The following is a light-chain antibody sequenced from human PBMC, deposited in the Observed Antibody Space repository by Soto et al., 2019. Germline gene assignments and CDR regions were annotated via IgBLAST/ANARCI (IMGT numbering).Light chain of an antibody. V-gene: IGKV3-20*01. J-gene: IGKJ1*01. CDR3: QQYGSSPTWT. CDR1: QSVSSSY. Sequence: VLTQSPGTLSLSPGERATLSCRASQSVSSSYLAWYQQKPGQAPRLLIYGASSRATGIPDRFSGSGSGTDFTLTISRLEPEDFAVYYCQQYGSSPTWTFGQGTKVDI. CDR2: GAS.